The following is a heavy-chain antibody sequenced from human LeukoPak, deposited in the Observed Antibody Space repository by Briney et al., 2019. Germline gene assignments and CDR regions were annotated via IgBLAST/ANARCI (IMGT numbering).Heavy chain of an antibody. D-gene: IGHD2-2*01. V-gene: IGHV4-61*01. J-gene: IGHJ6*03. CDR2: IYYSGST. Sequence: SQTLSLTCTVSGGSISSGSYYWSWIRQPPGKGLEWIGYIYYSGSTNYNPSLKSRVTISVDTSKNQFSLKLSSVTAADTAVYYCARGSTIRGYYYYYMDVWGKGTTVTVSS. CDR3: ARGSTIRGYYYYYMDV. CDR1: GGSISSGSYY.